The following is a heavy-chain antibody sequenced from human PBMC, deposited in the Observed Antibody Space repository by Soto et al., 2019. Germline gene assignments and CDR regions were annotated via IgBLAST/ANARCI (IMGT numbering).Heavy chain of an antibody. CDR3: ARHLPEEDSYYGMDV. Sequence: PSETLSLTCTGSGGSISSSSYYWGWIRQPPGKGLEWIGSIYYSGSTYYNPSPKSRVTISVDTSKNQFSLKLSSVTAADTAVYYCARHLPEEDSYYGMDVWGQGTTVTVSS. D-gene: IGHD2-15*01. J-gene: IGHJ6*02. V-gene: IGHV4-39*01. CDR2: IYYSGST. CDR1: GGSISSSSYY.